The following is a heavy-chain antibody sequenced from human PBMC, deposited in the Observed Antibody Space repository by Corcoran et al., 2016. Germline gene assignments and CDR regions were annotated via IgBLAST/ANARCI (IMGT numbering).Heavy chain of an antibody. V-gene: IGHV3-15*07. D-gene: IGHD3-9*01. Sequence: EVQLVESGGDLVKPGESLRLSCAASGFNFNVAWMTWVRQAPGKGLEWVGLIKSKGSGEPTDYAASVKGRFTISRDDSVNTVYLQMNSLKAEDTAVYFWTAIFRPPPQDAFHIWGQGTMVTVSS. CDR2: IKSKGSGEPT. J-gene: IGHJ3*02. CDR1: GFNFNVAW. CDR3: TAIFRPPPQDAFHI.